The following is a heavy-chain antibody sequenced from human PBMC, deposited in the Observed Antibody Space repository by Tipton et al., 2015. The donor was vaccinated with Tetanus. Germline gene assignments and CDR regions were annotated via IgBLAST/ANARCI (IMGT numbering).Heavy chain of an antibody. J-gene: IGHJ6*02. D-gene: IGHD4-11*01. CDR2: ISYDGSNK. V-gene: IGHV3-30*18. Sequence: SLRLSCAASGFTFSSYGMHWVRQAPGKGLEWVAVISYDGSNKYYADSVKGRFTISRDNSKNTLYLQMNSLRAEDTAVYYCAKGTMTTVTLPYGMDVWGQGTTVTVSS. CDR3: AKGTMTTVTLPYGMDV. CDR1: GFTFSSYG.